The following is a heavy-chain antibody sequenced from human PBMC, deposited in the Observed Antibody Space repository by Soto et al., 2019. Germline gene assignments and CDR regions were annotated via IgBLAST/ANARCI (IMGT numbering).Heavy chain of an antibody. CDR2: IYPGDSDT. Sequence: GESLKISCKGSGYSFTSYWIGWVRQMPGKGLEWMGIIYPGDSDTRYSPSFQGQVTISADKSISTAYLQWSSLKASDTAMYYCARISAAGNHHYLLAVWGQGTTDTVAS. V-gene: IGHV5-51*01. J-gene: IGHJ6*02. CDR3: ARISAAGNHHYLLAV. CDR1: GYSFTSYW. D-gene: IGHD6-13*01.